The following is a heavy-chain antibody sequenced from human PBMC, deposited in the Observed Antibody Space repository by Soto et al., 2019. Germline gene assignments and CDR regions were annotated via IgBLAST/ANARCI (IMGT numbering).Heavy chain of an antibody. CDR2: ISFDGSNK. Sequence: QVQLVESGGGVVQPGRSLRLSCAASGFSFRNSATHWVRQAPGKGLEWVAMISFDGSNKNYVDSVRGRFTISRDNPKNTLYLQMTNLRPEDTAVYFCARDVSPHTNPSWFDPWGQGTLVTVSS. D-gene: IGHD2-8*01. CDR1: GFSFRNSA. CDR3: ARDVSPHTNPSWFDP. J-gene: IGHJ5*02. V-gene: IGHV3-30*04.